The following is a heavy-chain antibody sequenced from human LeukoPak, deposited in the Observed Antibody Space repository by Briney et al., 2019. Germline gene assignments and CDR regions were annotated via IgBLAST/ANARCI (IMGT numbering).Heavy chain of an antibody. CDR3: ARRSWYFDY. D-gene: IGHD2-15*01. CDR1: GDSMNTYY. V-gene: IGHV4-59*01. J-gene: IGHJ4*02. Sequence: SETLSLTCTVSGDSMNTYYWNWIRQPPGKGLEWIGYIYNRESTNYNPSLKSRVTISIDTSKNQFSLKLISVTPADTAVYYCARRSWYFDYWRQGTLVTVSS. CDR2: IYNREST.